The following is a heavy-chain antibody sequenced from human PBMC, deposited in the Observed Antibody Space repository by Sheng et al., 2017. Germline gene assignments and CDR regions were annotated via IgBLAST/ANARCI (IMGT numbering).Heavy chain of an antibody. J-gene: IGHJ4*02. V-gene: IGHV3-7*01. Sequence: EVQLVESGGGLVQPGGSQRLSCAASGFTFSSYWMSWVRQAPGKGLEWVANIKQDGSEKYYVDSVKGRFTISRDNAKNSLYLQMNSLRAEDTAVYYCARYYDSSAYYRGYFDYWGQGTLVTV. CDR3: ARYYDSSAYYRGYFDY. CDR2: IKQDGSEK. D-gene: IGHD3-22*01. CDR1: GFTFSSYW.